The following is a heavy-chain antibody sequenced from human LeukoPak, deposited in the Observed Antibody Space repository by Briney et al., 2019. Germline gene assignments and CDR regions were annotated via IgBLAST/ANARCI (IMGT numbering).Heavy chain of an antibody. Sequence: SQTLSLTCAVSGGSNSSGGYSLSWIRQPPGKGLEWIVSIYYSGSTYYNPSLKSRVTISVDTSKNQFSLKLSSVTAADTAVYYCARGAGAIIFPPLYFDYWGQGTLVTVSS. D-gene: IGHD1-26*01. CDR3: ARGAGAIIFPPLYFDY. CDR1: GGSNSSGGYS. J-gene: IGHJ4*02. CDR2: IYYSGST. V-gene: IGHV4-30-2*03.